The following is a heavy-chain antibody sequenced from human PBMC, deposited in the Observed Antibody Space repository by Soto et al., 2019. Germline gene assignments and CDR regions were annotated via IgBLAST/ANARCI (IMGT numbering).Heavy chain of an antibody. CDR3: ARSSSGYCSGGSCYGLDY. D-gene: IGHD2-15*01. CDR1: GGTFGSYA. V-gene: IGHV1-69*01. Sequence: QVQLVQSGAEVKKPGSSVKVSCKASGGTFGSYAISWVRQAPGQGLEWMGGIIPIFGTANYAQKFQGRVTITADESTSTAYMELSSLRSEDTAVYYCARSSSGYCSGGSCYGLDYWGQGTLVTVSS. CDR2: IIPIFGTA. J-gene: IGHJ4*02.